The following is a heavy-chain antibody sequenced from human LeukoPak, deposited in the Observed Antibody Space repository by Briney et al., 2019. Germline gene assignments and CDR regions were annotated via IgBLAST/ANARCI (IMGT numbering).Heavy chain of an antibody. V-gene: IGHV1-69*13. CDR1: GGTFSSYA. CDR3: ARDVPIGNKRYYYYYMDV. Sequence: ASVKVSCKASGGTFSSYAISWVRQAPGQGLEWMGGIIPIFGTANYAQKFQGRVTITAEESTSTAYMELSRLRSEDTAVYYCARDVPIGNKRYYYYYMDVWGKGTTVTVSS. CDR2: IIPIFGTA. J-gene: IGHJ6*03. D-gene: IGHD4-23*01.